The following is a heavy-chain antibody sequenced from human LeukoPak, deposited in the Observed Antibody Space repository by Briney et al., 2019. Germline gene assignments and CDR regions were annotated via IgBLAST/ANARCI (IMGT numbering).Heavy chain of an antibody. Sequence: GGSLRLSCAASGFTSPRHAMSWVRQAPGKGLEWVASSGGSGGRTHYADSVKGRFTISRDNSQNTVYLHMNSLRADDTAVYYCAQEHFDTSGYYSRFDNWGQGILVTVSS. CDR2: SGGSGGRT. D-gene: IGHD3-22*01. CDR1: GFTSPRHA. J-gene: IGHJ4*02. CDR3: AQEHFDTSGYYSRFDN. V-gene: IGHV3-23*01.